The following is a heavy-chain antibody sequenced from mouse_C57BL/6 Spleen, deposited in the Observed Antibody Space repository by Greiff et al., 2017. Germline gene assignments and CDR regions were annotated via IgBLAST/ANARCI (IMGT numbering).Heavy chain of an antibody. V-gene: IGHV1-54*01. D-gene: IGHD1-1*01. CDR3: ARRVDYYGSIGYAMDY. Sequence: QVQLQQSGAELVRPGTSVKVSCKASGYAFTNYLIEWVKQRPGQGLAWRGVINPGSGGTNSNETFKGKATLTADKSSSTAYMQLSSLTSEDAAVYFCARRVDYYGSIGYAMDYWGQGTSVTVSS. CDR2: INPGSGGT. CDR1: GYAFTNYL. J-gene: IGHJ4*01.